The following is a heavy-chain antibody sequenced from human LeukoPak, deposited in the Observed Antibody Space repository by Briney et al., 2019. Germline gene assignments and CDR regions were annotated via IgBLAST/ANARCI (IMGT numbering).Heavy chain of an antibody. CDR1: GGSFSGYY. J-gene: IGHJ6*02. Sequence: SETLSLTCAVSGGSFSGYYWSWIRQPPGKGLEWIGEINHSGSTNYNPSLKSRVTISVDTSKNQFSLKLSSVTAADTAVYYCARVLGYGDYPYYYYYGMDVWGQGTTVTVSS. CDR2: INHSGST. V-gene: IGHV4-34*01. CDR3: ARVLGYGDYPYYYYYGMDV. D-gene: IGHD4-17*01.